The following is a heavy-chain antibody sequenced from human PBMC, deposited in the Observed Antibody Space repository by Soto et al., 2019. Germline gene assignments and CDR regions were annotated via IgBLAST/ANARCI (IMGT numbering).Heavy chain of an antibody. CDR3: ARDLAKGGGSAGFDY. J-gene: IGHJ4*02. Sequence: GASGKVSCKASEYTVTVYYMHWGRQAPGQGLEWMGWINPKSGGTMYPQKFQGRVTMTWDTSISTAYMALTRLRSDDTAVYYCARDLAKGGGSAGFDYCGQGTLVTVSS. D-gene: IGHD1-26*01. CDR1: EYTVTVYY. V-gene: IGHV1-2*02. CDR2: INPKSGGT.